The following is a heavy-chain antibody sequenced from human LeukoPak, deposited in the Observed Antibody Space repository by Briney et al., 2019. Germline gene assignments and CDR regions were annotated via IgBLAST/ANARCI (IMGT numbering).Heavy chain of an antibody. Sequence: GGSLRLSCAASGFTFSSYAMHWVRQAPGKGLEWVAVISYDGSNKYYADSVKGRFTISRDNSKNTLYLQMNSLRAEDTAVYYCARAMDAFDYWGQGTLVTVSS. CDR1: GFTFSSYA. CDR3: ARAMDAFDY. J-gene: IGHJ4*02. V-gene: IGHV3-30*04. D-gene: IGHD5-18*01. CDR2: ISYDGSNK.